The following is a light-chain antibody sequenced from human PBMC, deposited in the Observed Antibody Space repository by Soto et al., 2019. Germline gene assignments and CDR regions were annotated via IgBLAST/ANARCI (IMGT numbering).Light chain of an antibody. CDR2: AAS. CDR3: QKYNSAPWT. CDR1: QGSSTD. V-gene: IGKV1-27*01. Sequence: DIQMTQSPSSLSAYVGDRVTITCRASQGSSTDLAWYQQNPGKIPSLLIYAASTLQSGVPYRVSGSGSGTDFPLTISSLQPEEVATYYCQKYNSAPWTLGQGNKVELK. J-gene: IGKJ1*01.